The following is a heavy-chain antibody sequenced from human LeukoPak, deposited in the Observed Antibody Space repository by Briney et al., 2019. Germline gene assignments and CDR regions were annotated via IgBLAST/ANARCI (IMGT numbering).Heavy chain of an antibody. Sequence: PSETLSLTCTVSGGSISSSSYYWGWIRQPPGKGLEWIGNIYYSGSTYYNPSLKSRVTVSVDTSKNQFSLKLTSVTAADTAVYYCARDLRTTVSTGIDPWGQGTLVTVSS. V-gene: IGHV4-39*07. CDR3: ARDLRTTVSTGIDP. CDR2: IYYSGST. J-gene: IGHJ5*02. CDR1: GGSISSSSYY. D-gene: IGHD4-17*01.